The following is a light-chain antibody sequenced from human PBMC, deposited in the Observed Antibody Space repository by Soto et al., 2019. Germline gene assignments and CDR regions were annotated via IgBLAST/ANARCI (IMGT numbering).Light chain of an antibody. CDR3: QQYNSYSPRT. Sequence: DIQMTQSPSTLSGSVGDRVTITCRASQTISSWLAWYQQKPGKAPKLLIYGASTLESGVPSRFSGSGFGTEFTLTISSLQHDDFANYYCQQYNSYSPRTFGQGTKVDIK. CDR1: QTISSW. CDR2: GAS. J-gene: IGKJ1*01. V-gene: IGKV1-5*01.